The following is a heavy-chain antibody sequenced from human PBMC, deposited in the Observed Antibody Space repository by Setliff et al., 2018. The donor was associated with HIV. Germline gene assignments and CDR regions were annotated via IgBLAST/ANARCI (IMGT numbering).Heavy chain of an antibody. CDR2: IYTSGSI. Sequence: SETLSLTCSASGGSMSSYSWSWIRQTASKGLEWIGRIYTSGSIIYNPSLRSRVTMSVDTSKNQSSLKLSSVTAADTAVYYCARVFPPTRGAPFGIPPGAFENWGQGTMVTVSS. CDR3: ARVFPPTRGAPFGIPPGAFEN. J-gene: IGHJ3*02. D-gene: IGHD2-21*01. CDR1: GGSMSSYS. V-gene: IGHV4-4*07.